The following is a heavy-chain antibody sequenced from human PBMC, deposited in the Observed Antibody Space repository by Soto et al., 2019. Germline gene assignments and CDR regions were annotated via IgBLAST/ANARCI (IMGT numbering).Heavy chain of an antibody. CDR3: ARSQGGSSSLDIYYYYYYGMDV. J-gene: IGHJ6*02. V-gene: IGHV1-69*01. Sequence: QVQLVQSGAEVKKPGSSVKVSCKAPGGTFSSYAISWXXXXXXXXXXXXGGIIPIFGTAKYAQKFQGRVTITADESTSTGYMELSSLRSEDTAVYYCARSQGGSSSLDIYYYYYYGMDVWGQGTTVTVSS. CDR1: GGTFSSYA. D-gene: IGHD2-15*01. CDR2: IIPIFGTA.